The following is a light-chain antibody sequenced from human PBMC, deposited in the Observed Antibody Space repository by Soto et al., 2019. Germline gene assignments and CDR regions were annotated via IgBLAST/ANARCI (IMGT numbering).Light chain of an antibody. J-gene: IGLJ3*02. CDR2: EVS. CDR3: TSYVGSNIWV. CDR1: SSDVGAYKY. Sequence: QSALTQPPSASGSPGQSVTISCTGTSSDVGAYKYVSWYQQYPGKPPKLMIYEVSKRPPGVPDRFSGSKSGNTASLTVSGLQAEDEADYYCTSYVGSNIWVFGGGTKLTVL. V-gene: IGLV2-8*01.